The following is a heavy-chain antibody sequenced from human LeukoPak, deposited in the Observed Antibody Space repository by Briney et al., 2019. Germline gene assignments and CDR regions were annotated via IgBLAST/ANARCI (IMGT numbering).Heavy chain of an antibody. CDR3: ARDQGDFTLTAVQ. J-gene: IGHJ1*01. CDR1: GFTGGLSLSSSS. CDR2: ISSVSSFI. Sequence: GGSLRLSCTASGFTGGLSLSSSSMSWVRLAPGKGLEWVSSISSVSSFIFYADSVKGRFTISRDNAKNSVFLHMNSLRAEDTALYYCARDQGDFTLTAVQWGQGTLVTVS. D-gene: IGHD2-21*02. V-gene: IGHV3-21*06.